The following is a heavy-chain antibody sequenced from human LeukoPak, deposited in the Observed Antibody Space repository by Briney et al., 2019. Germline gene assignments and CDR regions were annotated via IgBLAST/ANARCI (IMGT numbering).Heavy chain of an antibody. CDR1: GGSISSGGYY. Sequence: SETLSLTCTVSGGSISSGGYYWSWIRQPPGRGLEWIGYIYHSGSTFYNPSLKSRVTISVDRSKNQFSLKLSSVTAADTAVYYCASIPSYYFDYWGQGTLVSVSS. D-gene: IGHD6-6*01. CDR3: ASIPSYYFDY. V-gene: IGHV4-30-2*01. J-gene: IGHJ4*02. CDR2: IYHSGST.